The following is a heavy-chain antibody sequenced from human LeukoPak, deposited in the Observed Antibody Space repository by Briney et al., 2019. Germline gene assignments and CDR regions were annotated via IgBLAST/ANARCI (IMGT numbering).Heavy chain of an antibody. D-gene: IGHD6-25*01. CDR1: GFTFSSYA. CDR3: AKAGSGSGGRGIDY. J-gene: IGHJ4*02. Sequence: PGGSLRLSCAASGFTFSSYAMSWVRQAPGKGLEWVSVISGGGGSTYYADSVKGRFTISRDNSKSTLYLQMNSLRAEDTAVYYCAKAGSGSGGRGIDYWGRGTLVTVSS. V-gene: IGHV3-23*01. CDR2: ISGGGGST.